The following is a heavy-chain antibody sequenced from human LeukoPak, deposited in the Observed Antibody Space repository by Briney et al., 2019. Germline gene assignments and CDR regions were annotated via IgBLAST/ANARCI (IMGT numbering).Heavy chain of an antibody. CDR3: ARDRVTIFGVANFDY. Sequence: PSETLSLTCTVSGGSISNYYWSWIRQPPGKGLEWIGDIYYSGTTNYNPSLKSRVTISVDTSKNQFSLKLTSVTAADTAVYYCARDRVTIFGVANFDYWGQGTLVTVSS. CDR2: IYYSGTT. J-gene: IGHJ4*02. CDR1: GGSISNYY. D-gene: IGHD3-3*01. V-gene: IGHV4-59*01.